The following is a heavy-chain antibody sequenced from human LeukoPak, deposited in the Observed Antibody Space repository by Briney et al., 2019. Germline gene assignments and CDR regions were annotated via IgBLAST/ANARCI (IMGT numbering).Heavy chain of an antibody. CDR2: INSDGSST. CDR1: GFTFSSYW. CDR3: ARDGDSGSYRDAFDI. Sequence: GGSLRLSCAASGFTFSSYWMHWVRQAPGKGLVWVSCINSDGSSTSYADSVKGRFTISRDNAKNTLYLQMNSLRAEDTAVYYCARDGDSGSYRDAFDIWGQGTMVTVSS. D-gene: IGHD1-26*01. V-gene: IGHV3-74*01. J-gene: IGHJ3*02.